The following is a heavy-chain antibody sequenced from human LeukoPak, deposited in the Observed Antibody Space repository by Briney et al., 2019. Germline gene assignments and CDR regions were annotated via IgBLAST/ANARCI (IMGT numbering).Heavy chain of an antibody. Sequence: ASVKVSCKASGYTFTSHGISWVRQAPGQGLEWMGWISAYNGNTNYAQKLQGRVTMTTDTSTSTAYMELRSLRSDDTAVYYCARDLLYFDWLAYWGQGTLVTVSS. CDR2: ISAYNGNT. J-gene: IGHJ4*02. V-gene: IGHV1-18*01. D-gene: IGHD3-9*01. CDR3: ARDLLYFDWLAY. CDR1: GYTFTSHG.